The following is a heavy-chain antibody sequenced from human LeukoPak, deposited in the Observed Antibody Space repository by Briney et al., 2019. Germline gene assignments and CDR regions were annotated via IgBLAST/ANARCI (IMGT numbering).Heavy chain of an antibody. CDR2: INPNSGGT. D-gene: IGHD1-26*01. J-gene: IGHJ4*02. Sequence: ASVKVSSKASGYTFTCYYMHWVRQAPGQGLEWMGWINPNSGGTNYAQKLQGRVTMTRATSISTAYMELSRLRSDDTAVYYCARASMVGAYTFDYWGQGTLVTVSS. CDR1: GYTFTCYY. CDR3: ARASMVGAYTFDY. V-gene: IGHV1-2*02.